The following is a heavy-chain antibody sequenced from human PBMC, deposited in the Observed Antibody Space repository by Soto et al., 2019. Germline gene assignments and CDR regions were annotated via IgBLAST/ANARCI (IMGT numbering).Heavy chain of an antibody. CDR2: MNPNSGNT. CDR1: GYTFTSYD. D-gene: IGHD3-16*01. Sequence: ASVKVSCKASGYTFTSYDINWVRQATGQGLEWMGWMNPNSGNTGYAQKFQGRVTMTRNTSISTAYMELSSLGSEDTAVYYCARVGRGGRYLDYWGQGTLVTVSS. J-gene: IGHJ4*02. CDR3: ARVGRGGRYLDY. V-gene: IGHV1-8*01.